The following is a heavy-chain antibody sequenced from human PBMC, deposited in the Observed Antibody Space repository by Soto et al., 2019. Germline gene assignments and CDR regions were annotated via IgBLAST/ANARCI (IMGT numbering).Heavy chain of an antibody. CDR2: IYWDDDK. J-gene: IGHJ4*02. D-gene: IGHD3-16*02. Sequence: SGPTLVNPTQTLTLTCTFSGFSLSTSGVGVGWIRQPPGKALEWLALIYWDDDKRYSPSLKSRLTITKDTSKNQVVLTMTNMDPVDTATYYCALDMGMDYVLGSYRYTTTTFDYWGQGTLVTVSS. V-gene: IGHV2-5*02. CDR1: GFSLSTSGVG. CDR3: ALDMGMDYVLGSYRYTTTTFDY.